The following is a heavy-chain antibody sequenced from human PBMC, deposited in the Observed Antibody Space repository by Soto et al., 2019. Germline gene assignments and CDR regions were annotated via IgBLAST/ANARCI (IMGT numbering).Heavy chain of an antibody. CDR3: AKGYSARKIFGVVTPKYYFDY. V-gene: IGHV3-23*01. D-gene: IGHD3-3*01. J-gene: IGHJ4*02. CDR1: GFTFSSYA. Sequence: GGSLRLSCAASGFTFSSYAMSWVRQAPGKGLEWVSTISGSSGSTYYADSVKGRFTISRDNSKNTLYLQMNSLRAEDTAIYYCAKGYSARKIFGVVTPKYYFDYWGQGTLVTVSS. CDR2: ISGSSGST.